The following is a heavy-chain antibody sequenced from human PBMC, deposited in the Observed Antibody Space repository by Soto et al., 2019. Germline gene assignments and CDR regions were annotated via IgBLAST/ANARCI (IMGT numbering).Heavy chain of an antibody. CDR2: ISSSSSYI. Sequence: EVQLVESGGGLVKPGGSLRLSCAASGFTFSSYSMNLVRQAPGKGLEWVSSISSSSSYIYYADSVKGRFTISRDNAKNSLYLQMNSLRAEDTAVYYCARDPRGYCSGGSSCWGQGTLVTVSS. V-gene: IGHV3-21*01. D-gene: IGHD2-15*01. CDR3: ARDPRGYCSGGSSC. CDR1: GFTFSSYS. J-gene: IGHJ4*02.